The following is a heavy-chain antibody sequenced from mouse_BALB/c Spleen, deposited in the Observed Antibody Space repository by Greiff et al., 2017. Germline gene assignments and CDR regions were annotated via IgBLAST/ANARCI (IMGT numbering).Heavy chain of an antibody. D-gene: IGHD1-1*01. J-gene: IGHJ2*01. CDR1: GFTFSSYA. CDR2: ISSGGST. V-gene: IGHV5-6-5*01. CDR3: ARGRELQYCFDY. Sequence: DVMLVESGGGLVKPGGSLKLSCAASGFTFSSYAMSWVRQTPEKRLEWVASISSGGSTYYPDSVKGRFTISRDNARNILYVQMSSLRSEDTAMYYCARGRELQYCFDYWGQGTTLTVSA.